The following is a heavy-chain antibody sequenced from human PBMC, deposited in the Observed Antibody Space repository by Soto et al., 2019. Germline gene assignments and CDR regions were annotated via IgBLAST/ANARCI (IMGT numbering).Heavy chain of an antibody. CDR1: GFTFSSYA. CDR3: AKDLSWGQSDY. D-gene: IGHD3-16*01. Sequence: GGSLRLSCAASGFTFSSYAMHWVRQAPGKGLEWVAVISYDGSNKYYADSVKGRFTISRDNSKNTLYLQMNSLRAEDTAVYYCAKDLSWGQSDYWGRGTLVTVSS. CDR2: ISYDGSNK. J-gene: IGHJ4*02. V-gene: IGHV3-30-3*02.